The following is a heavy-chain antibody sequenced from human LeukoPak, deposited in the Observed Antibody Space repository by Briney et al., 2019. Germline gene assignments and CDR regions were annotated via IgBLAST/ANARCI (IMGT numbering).Heavy chain of an antibody. J-gene: IGHJ4*02. V-gene: IGHV3-33*06. CDR3: AKDRGDGYIHFDY. CDR2: IWYDGSNK. CDR1: GFTFSSYG. D-gene: IGHD5-24*01. Sequence: GRSLRLSCAASGFTFSSYGMHWVRQAPGKGLEWVAVIWYDGSNKYYADSVKGRFTISRDNSKNTLYLQMNSLRAEDTAVYYCAKDRGDGYIHFDYWGQGTLVTVSS.